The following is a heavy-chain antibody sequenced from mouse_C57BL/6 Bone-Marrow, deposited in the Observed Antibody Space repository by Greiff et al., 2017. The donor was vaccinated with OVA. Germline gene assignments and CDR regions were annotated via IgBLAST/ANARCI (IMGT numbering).Heavy chain of an antibody. V-gene: IGHV5-17*01. Sequence: VQLKESGGGLVKPGGSLKLSCAASGFTFSDYGMHWVRQAPEKGLEWVAYISSGSSTIYYAATVKGRFTISRDNAKNTLFLQMTSLRSEDTAMYYCARREETGTKWYFDVWGTGTTVTVSS. CDR1: GFTFSDYG. J-gene: IGHJ1*03. CDR2: ISSGSSTI. CDR3: ARREETGTKWYFDV. D-gene: IGHD4-1*01.